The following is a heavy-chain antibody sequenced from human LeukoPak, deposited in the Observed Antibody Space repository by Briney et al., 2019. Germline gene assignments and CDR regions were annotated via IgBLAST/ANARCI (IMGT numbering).Heavy chain of an antibody. D-gene: IGHD3-22*01. CDR1: GGSISSSSYY. CDR2: IYYSGST. V-gene: IGHV4-39*01. Sequence: PSETLSLTCTVSGGSISSSSYYWGWIRQPPGKGLEWIGSIYYSGSTYYNPSLKSRVTISVDTSKNQFSLKLSSVTAADTAVYYCARSDYYYDSSGYYPLNWFDPWGQGTLVTVSS. CDR3: ARSDYYYDSSGYYPLNWFDP. J-gene: IGHJ5*02.